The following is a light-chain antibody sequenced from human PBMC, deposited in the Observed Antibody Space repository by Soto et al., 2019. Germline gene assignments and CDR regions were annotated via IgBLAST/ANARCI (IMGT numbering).Light chain of an antibody. V-gene: IGKV1-16*01. Sequence: DVQMTQSPSSLSASVGDRVTITCRASQAISTYLVWYQQKPGKAPKPLIYGASSLPSGVPSRFSGSGSGTDFTLIISSLQPEDSAIYYCQQYNYYPITFGQGTRLEMK. CDR1: QAISTY. CDR3: QQYNYYPIT. CDR2: GAS. J-gene: IGKJ5*01.